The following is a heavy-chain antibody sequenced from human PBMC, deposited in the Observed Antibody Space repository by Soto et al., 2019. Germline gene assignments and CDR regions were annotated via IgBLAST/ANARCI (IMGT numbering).Heavy chain of an antibody. D-gene: IGHD3-10*01. J-gene: IGHJ6*02. CDR1: GFTFSSYG. CDR2: ISYDGSNK. CDR3: AKENYYDSGSSYGMDV. V-gene: IGHV3-30*18. Sequence: GCLRVACSASGFTFSSYGMHWVRQAPGKGLEWVAVISYDGSNKYYADSVKGRFTISRDNSKNTLYLQMNSLRAEDTAVYYCAKENYYDSGSSYGMDVWGQGTKVTVYS.